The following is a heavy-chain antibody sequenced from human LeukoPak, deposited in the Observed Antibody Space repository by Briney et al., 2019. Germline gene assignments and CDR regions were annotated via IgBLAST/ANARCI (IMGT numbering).Heavy chain of an antibody. CDR2: IKQDGSEK. V-gene: IGHV3-7*01. J-gene: IGHJ4*02. CDR1: RFTFSSYW. Sequence: GGSLRLSCAASRFTFSSYWMSWVRQAPGKGLEWVANIKQDGSEKYYVDFGKGRFTISRDNAKNSLYLQMNRLRAEDTAVYYCARDAPPYCSGGSCYSRYWGQGALVTVSS. CDR3: ARDAPPYCSGGSCYSRY. D-gene: IGHD2-15*01.